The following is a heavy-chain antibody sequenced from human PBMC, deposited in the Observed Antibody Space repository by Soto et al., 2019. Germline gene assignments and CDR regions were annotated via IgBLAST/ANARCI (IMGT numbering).Heavy chain of an antibody. D-gene: IGHD2-15*01. CDR3: AGPVVVVAATGSSP. V-gene: IGHV3-30-3*01. J-gene: IGHJ5*02. CDR1: GFTVSSYA. CDR2: ISYDGSNK. Sequence: QVQLLESGGGVVQPGRSLRLSWAASGFTVSSYAMHWVRQAPGKGLEWVAVISYDGSNKYYADSVNGLFTISSDKSKNTLDLHMNSLRAEDTAVYYCAGPVVVVAATGSSPWGQGTLVTVSS.